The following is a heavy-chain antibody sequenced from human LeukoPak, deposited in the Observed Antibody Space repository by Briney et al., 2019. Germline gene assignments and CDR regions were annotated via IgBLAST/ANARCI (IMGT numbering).Heavy chain of an antibody. V-gene: IGHV3-30*02. D-gene: IGHD6-13*01. CDR2: IRYDGSNK. Sequence: GGSLRLSCAASGFTFSSYGMHWVRQAPGKGLEWVVFIRYDGSNKYYADSVKGRFTISRDNSKNTLYLQMNSLRAEDTAVYYCAKNLSGFCYRSQQLVRGGGAFDIWGQGTMVTVSS. CDR3: AKNLSGFCYRSQQLVRGGGAFDI. J-gene: IGHJ3*02. CDR1: GFTFSSYG.